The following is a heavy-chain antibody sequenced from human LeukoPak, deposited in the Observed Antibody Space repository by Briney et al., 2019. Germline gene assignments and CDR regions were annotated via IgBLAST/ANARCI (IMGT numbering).Heavy chain of an antibody. CDR1: GGSISSSNYY. V-gene: IGHV4-39*01. D-gene: IGHD2/OR15-2a*01. CDR3: ARPTSKLGSFDY. CDR2: IYHSGST. J-gene: IGHJ4*02. Sequence: SETLSLTCTVSGGSISSSNYYWGWIRQPPGEGLEWIGTIYHSGSTYYNPSLKSRISISVDTSKNQFSLKLRSVTAADTAVYYCARPTSKLGSFDYWGQGTLVTVSS.